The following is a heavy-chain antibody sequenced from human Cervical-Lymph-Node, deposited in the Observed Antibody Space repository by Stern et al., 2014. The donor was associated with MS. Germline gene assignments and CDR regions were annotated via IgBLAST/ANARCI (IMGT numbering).Heavy chain of an antibody. D-gene: IGHD3-10*01. CDR1: GFTFLSSA. Sequence: QLVQSGPEVKRPGTSVRVSCKASGFTFLSSAMQWVRQARGQRLEWIGFIVVVSSDTRYATKFHDRVTISRDMSTSTVNMELSSLRSEDTAVYYCAAEGEYIRSGIYHYTGMDVWGQGTTVTVSS. CDR3: AAEGEYIRSGIYHYTGMDV. CDR2: IVVVSSDT. J-gene: IGHJ6*02. V-gene: IGHV1-58*02.